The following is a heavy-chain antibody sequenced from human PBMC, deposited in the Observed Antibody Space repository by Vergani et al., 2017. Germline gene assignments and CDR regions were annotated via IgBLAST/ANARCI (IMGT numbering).Heavy chain of an antibody. J-gene: IGHJ6*02. CDR3: AREGVGGRYYYDSSGTYGMDG. V-gene: IGHV4-39*02. D-gene: IGHD3-22*01. CDR1: GGSISSSSYY. CDR2: IYYSGST. Sequence: QLQLQESGPGLVKPSETLSLTCTVSGGSISSSSYYWGWIRQPPGKGLEWIGSIYYSGSTYYNPSLKSRVTISVDTSKNQFSLKLSSVTAADTAVYYCAREGVGGRYYYDSSGTYGMDGWGQGTTVTVSS.